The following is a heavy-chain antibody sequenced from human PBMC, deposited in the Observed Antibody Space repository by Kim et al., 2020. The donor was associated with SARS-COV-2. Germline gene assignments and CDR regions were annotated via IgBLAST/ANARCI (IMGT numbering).Heavy chain of an antibody. CDR3: ARALGGGYYYGMDV. J-gene: IGHJ6*02. Sequence: ADSGKGRLTISRENSKNTMHLQMNSLRAEDTAVYYCARALGGGYYYGMDVWGQGTTVTVSS. D-gene: IGHD3-16*01. V-gene: IGHV3-30*01.